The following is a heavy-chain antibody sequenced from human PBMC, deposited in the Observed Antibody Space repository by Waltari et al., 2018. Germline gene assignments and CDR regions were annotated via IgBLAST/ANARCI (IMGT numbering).Heavy chain of an antibody. V-gene: IGHV1-46*01. CDR1: GYTFTSYY. Sequence: QVQLVQSGAEVKKPGASVKVSCKASGYTFTSYYMHWVRQAPGQGLEWMGIINPRGGSISDEQKFQGRVTMNRDTSTSTIYMELSRLRSEDTAVYYCATLSVVPWGQGTLVTVSS. D-gene: IGHD2-15*01. CDR3: ATLSVVP. J-gene: IGHJ5*02. CDR2: INPRGGSI.